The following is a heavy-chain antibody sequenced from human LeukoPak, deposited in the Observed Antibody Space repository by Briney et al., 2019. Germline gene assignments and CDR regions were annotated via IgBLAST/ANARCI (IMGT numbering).Heavy chain of an antibody. Sequence: PGGSLRLSCAASGFTFSSYAMSWVRQAPGKGLEWVATIKQDGSEKYYVDSVKGRFTISRDNAKNSVYLQMNSLRADDTAVYYCASPEWLPDSIDIWGQGTMVTVSS. D-gene: IGHD3-3*01. V-gene: IGHV3-7*01. CDR3: ASPEWLPDSIDI. J-gene: IGHJ3*02. CDR1: GFTFSSYA. CDR2: IKQDGSEK.